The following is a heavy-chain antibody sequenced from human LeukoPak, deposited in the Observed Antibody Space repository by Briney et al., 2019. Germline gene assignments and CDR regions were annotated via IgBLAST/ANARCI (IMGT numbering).Heavy chain of an antibody. D-gene: IGHD4-17*01. CDR3: VRDASPVPPLWFDP. J-gene: IGHJ5*02. CDR2: IYYSGST. V-gene: IGHV4-30-4*02. Sequence: SETLSLTCTVSGGSISSGAYYWSWIRQPPGNGLEGIGYIYYSGSTHYNPSLRSLVTISVDTSKNEFLLKMSSVTAAEAAVYCCVRDASPVPPLWFDPWRKGHLVPVSS. CDR1: GGSISSGAYY.